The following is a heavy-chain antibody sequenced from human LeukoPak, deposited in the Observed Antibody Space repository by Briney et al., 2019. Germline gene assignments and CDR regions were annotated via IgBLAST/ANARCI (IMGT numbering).Heavy chain of an antibody. CDR1: GFSLTTTGMR. Sequence: SGPTLVNPTQTLTLTCTFSGFSLTTTGMRVSWIRQPPGKALEWLARIDWDDDKFYSTSLKTRLTISKDTSKNQVVLTMTNMDLVDTATYYCARLQGATIGAKWFDPWGQGTLVTVSS. J-gene: IGHJ5*02. CDR3: ARLQGATIGAKWFDP. V-gene: IGHV2-70*04. D-gene: IGHD4/OR15-4a*01. CDR2: IDWDDDK.